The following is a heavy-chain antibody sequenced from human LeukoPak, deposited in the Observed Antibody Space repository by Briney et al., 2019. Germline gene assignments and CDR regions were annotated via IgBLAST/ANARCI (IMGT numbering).Heavy chain of an antibody. D-gene: IGHD5-18*01. Sequence: GGSLRLSCAASGFTFNTYNMNWVRQAPGKGLEWVSFISSSSSYIYYADSVKGRFTISRDNAKNSLYLQMNSLRAEDTAVYYCTTVDTRYYYYYMDVWGKGTTVTVSS. V-gene: IGHV3-21*01. CDR3: TTVDTRYYYYYMDV. CDR1: GFTFNTYN. CDR2: ISSSSSYI. J-gene: IGHJ6*03.